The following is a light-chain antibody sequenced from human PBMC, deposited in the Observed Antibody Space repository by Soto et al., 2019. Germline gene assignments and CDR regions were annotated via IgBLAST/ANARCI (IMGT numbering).Light chain of an antibody. CDR3: QHYNNWPRS. V-gene: IGKV3-15*01. Sequence: EIVMTQSPATRSVSPGERATLSCRASQSVSSNLAWYQQTPCQAPMLLIYGASTRATGIPATFRGSGSGTEFTLTISSLQSEDFAVYYGQHYNNWPRSFGQSTKVEIK. CDR1: QSVSSN. J-gene: IGKJ1*01. CDR2: GAS.